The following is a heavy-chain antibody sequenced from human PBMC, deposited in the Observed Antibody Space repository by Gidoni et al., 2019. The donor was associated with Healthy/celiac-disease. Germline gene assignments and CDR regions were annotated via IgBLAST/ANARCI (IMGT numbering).Heavy chain of an antibody. V-gene: IGHV4-4*07. CDR1: GGSISSYY. J-gene: IGHJ4*02. D-gene: IGHD5-18*01. Sequence: QVQLQESGPGLVKPSETLSLTCTVPGGSISSYYLRWIRQPAGQGLEWIGRIYTSGSTNYNPSLKSRVTMSVDTSKNQFSLKLSSVTAADTAVYYCARGGRRGYSYGYDYWGQGTLVTVSS. CDR2: IYTSGST. CDR3: ARGGRRGYSYGYDY.